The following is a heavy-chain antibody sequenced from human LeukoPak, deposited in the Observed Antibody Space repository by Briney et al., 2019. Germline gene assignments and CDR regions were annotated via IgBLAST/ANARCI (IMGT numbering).Heavy chain of an antibody. CDR1: GGSFSGYY. CDR2: INHSGST. V-gene: IGHV4-34*01. D-gene: IGHD3-22*01. Sequence: PSETLSLTCAVYGGSFSGYYWSWIRQPPGKGLEWIGEINHSGSTNYNPSLKSRVTISVDTSKNQFSLKLGSVTAADTAVYYCASIFGYDSSGPIDYWGQGTLVTVSS. J-gene: IGHJ4*02. CDR3: ASIFGYDSSGPIDY.